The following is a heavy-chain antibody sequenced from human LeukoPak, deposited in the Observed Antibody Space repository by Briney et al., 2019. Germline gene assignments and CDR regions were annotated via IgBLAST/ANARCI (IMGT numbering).Heavy chain of an antibody. CDR3: ARLRDLYNIFDY. D-gene: IGHD1-1*01. V-gene: IGHV4-59*12. J-gene: IGHJ4*02. CDR1: GGSISNSY. CDR2: IYYSGIT. Sequence: SETLSLTCTVSGGSISNSYWSWIRQPQGKGLEWIGYIYYSGITNYNPSLKSRVTISVDTPKNQFSLKLSSVTAADTAVYYCARLRDLYNIFDYWGQGTLVTVSS.